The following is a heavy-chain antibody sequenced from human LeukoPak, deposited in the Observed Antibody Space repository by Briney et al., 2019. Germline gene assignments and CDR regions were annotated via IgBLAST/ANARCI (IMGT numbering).Heavy chain of an antibody. CDR2: VWYDGNKK. CDR3: AREKILGYCSGGSCYGLDY. V-gene: IGHV3-33*07. D-gene: IGHD2-15*01. Sequence: PGRSLRLSCAASGFTFSTYGMYWVRQAPGKGLEWVAVVWYDGNKKYYADSVKGRFTISRDNSKNTLYLQMNSLRAEDTAVYYCAREKILGYCSGGSCYGLDYWGQGTLVTVSS. J-gene: IGHJ4*02. CDR1: GFTFSTYG.